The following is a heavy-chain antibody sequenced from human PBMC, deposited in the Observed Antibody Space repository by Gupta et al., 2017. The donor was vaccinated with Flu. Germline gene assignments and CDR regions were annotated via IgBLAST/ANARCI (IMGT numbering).Heavy chain of an antibody. V-gene: IGHV4-34*01. D-gene: IGHD6-13*01. CDR1: RSYF. CDR2: INRSGST. Sequence: RSYFWSWIRQSPGKGLEWMGEINRSGSTTYNPSRERRVTISVDASKSQFFLKVTSVTAADTAIYYCARGTYSSSWSSNFDSWGQGTLGTVSS. CDR3: ARGTYSSSWSSNFDS. J-gene: IGHJ4*02.